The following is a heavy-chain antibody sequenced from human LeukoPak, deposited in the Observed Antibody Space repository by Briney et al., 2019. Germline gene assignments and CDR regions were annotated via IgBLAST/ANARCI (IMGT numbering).Heavy chain of an antibody. CDR1: GFLLRSYW. V-gene: IGHV3-7*01. D-gene: IGHD2-2*01. J-gene: IGHJ5*02. CDR2: IKQDGSEI. CDR3: ARREPVIPTAGFDP. Sequence: GGSLRLSCAASGFLLRSYWMSWIRQAPGKGLEWVASIKQDGSEIYYVDSVKGRFTISRDNAKNSLYLQMHSLRAEDTAVYYCARREPVIPTAGFDPWGQGTLVTVSS.